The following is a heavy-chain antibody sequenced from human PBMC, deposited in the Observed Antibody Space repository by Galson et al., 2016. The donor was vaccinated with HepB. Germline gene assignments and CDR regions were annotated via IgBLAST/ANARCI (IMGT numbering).Heavy chain of an antibody. CDR2: ISRTHRTI. CDR1: GFNFSIYS. V-gene: IGHV3-48*02. CDR3: VRDVFVSGKFAGFTYWYFDL. Sequence: SLRLSCAASGFNFSIYSINWVRQAPGKGLEWISYISRTHRTIYYADSVKGRFTSSRDNVKNSLYLQMNSLRDEDTAVYYCVRDVFVSGKFAGFTYWYFDLWGRGTLVTVSS. D-gene: IGHD3-10*01. J-gene: IGHJ2*01.